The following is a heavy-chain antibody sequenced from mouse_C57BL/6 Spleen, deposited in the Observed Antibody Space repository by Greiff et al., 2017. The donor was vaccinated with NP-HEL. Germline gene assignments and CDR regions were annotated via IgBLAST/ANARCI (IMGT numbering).Heavy chain of an antibody. V-gene: IGHV1-42*01. CDR3: ARSGYDYGFAY. J-gene: IGHJ3*01. CDR1: GYSFTGYY. Sequence: VQLQQSGPELVKPGASVKICCKASGYSFTGYYMNWVKQSPEKSLEWIGEINPSTGGTTYNQKFKAKATLTVDKSSSTAYMQLKSLTSEDSAVYYCARSGYDYGFAYWGQGTLVTVSA. D-gene: IGHD2-4*01. CDR2: INPSTGGT.